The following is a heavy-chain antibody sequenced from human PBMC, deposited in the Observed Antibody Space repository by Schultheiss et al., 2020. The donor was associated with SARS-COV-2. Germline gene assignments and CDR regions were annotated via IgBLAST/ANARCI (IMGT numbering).Heavy chain of an antibody. CDR1: GFTFSSYA. J-gene: IGHJ4*02. Sequence: GGSLRLSCAASGFTFSSYAMSWVRQAPGKGLEWVSYISSSSNSIYYADSVKGRFTISRDNAKNSLSLQMNSLRDEDTAVYYCARGVGDYWGQGALVTVSS. D-gene: IGHD5/OR15-5a*01. CDR3: ARGVGDY. CDR2: ISSSSNSI. V-gene: IGHV3-48*02.